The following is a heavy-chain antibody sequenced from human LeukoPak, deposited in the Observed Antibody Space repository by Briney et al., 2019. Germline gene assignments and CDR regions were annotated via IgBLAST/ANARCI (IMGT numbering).Heavy chain of an antibody. CDR3: ARSPRDSLRPRTNYYGMDV. V-gene: IGHV3-30-3*01. CDR2: ISYDGSNK. J-gene: IGHJ6*02. Sequence: GGSLRLSCAASGLTFSSYAMHWVRQAPGKGLEWVAVISYDGSNKYYADSVKGRFTISRDNSKNTLYLQMNSLRAEDTAVYYCARSPRDSLRPRTNYYGMDVWGQGTTVTVSS. D-gene: IGHD1-1*01. CDR1: GLTFSSYA.